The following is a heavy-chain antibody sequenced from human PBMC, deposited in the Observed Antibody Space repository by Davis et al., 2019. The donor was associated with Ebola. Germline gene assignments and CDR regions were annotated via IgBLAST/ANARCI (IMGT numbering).Heavy chain of an antibody. D-gene: IGHD1-1*01. J-gene: IGHJ4*02. Sequence: AASVKVSCKTSGGTFSNYIISWVRQAPGQGLEWMGRIIPILGVAHYAQRFQGRVTITADTSTSTSYMEVGSLRSDDTAVYYCARAQFPTTSDHWGQGTLVTVSS. CDR1: GGTFSNYI. CDR2: IIPILGVA. V-gene: IGHV1-69*02. CDR3: ARAQFPTTSDH.